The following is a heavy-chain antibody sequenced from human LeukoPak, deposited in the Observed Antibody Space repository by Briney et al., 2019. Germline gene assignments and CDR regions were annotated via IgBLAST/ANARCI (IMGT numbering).Heavy chain of an antibody. Sequence: PGGSLRLSCAASGFTLSSYSMNWVRQAPGKGLVWVSYIGSGSSSIKYADSVKGRFTISRDNAKNSLYLQVNSLRVEDTAVYYCARDYSSTSGKHAFDIWGQGTMVTVSS. D-gene: IGHD6-13*01. V-gene: IGHV3-48*01. CDR3: ARDYSSTSGKHAFDI. CDR2: IGSGSSSI. CDR1: GFTLSSYS. J-gene: IGHJ3*02.